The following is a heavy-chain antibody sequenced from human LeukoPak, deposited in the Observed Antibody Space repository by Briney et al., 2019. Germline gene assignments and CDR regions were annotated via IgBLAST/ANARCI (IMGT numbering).Heavy chain of an antibody. J-gene: IGHJ4*02. CDR2: IIPILGIA. Sequence: SVKVSCKASGGTFSSYAISWVRQAPGQGLEWMGRIIPILGIANYAQKFQGRVTMTTDTSTSTAYMELRSLRSDDTAVYYCARSATEGAPFDYWGQGTLVTVSS. CDR1: GGTFSSYA. V-gene: IGHV1-69*04. CDR3: ARSATEGAPFDY. D-gene: IGHD5-12*01.